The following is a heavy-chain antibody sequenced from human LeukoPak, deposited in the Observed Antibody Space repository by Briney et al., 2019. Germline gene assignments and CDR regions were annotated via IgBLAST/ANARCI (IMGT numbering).Heavy chain of an antibody. D-gene: IGHD1-26*01. V-gene: IGHV3-30*04. CDR1: GFTFSSYE. Sequence: GGSLRLSCAASGFTFSSYEMNWVRQAPGKGLEWVAVISYDGSNKYYADSVKGRFTISRDNSKNTLYLQMNSLRAEDTAVYYCASDTEWELLRFVMDYWGQGTLVTVSS. CDR3: ASDTEWELLRFVMDY. J-gene: IGHJ4*02. CDR2: ISYDGSNK.